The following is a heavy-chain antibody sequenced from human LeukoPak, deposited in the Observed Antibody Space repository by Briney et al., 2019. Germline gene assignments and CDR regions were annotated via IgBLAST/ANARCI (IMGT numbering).Heavy chain of an antibody. CDR2: ISYDGSNK. J-gene: IGHJ4*02. D-gene: IGHD1-14*01. V-gene: IGHV3-30*18. CDR1: GFTFSSYG. Sequence: PGGSLRLSCAASGFTFSSYGMHWVRQAPGKGLEWVAVISYDGSNKYYADSVKGRFTISRDNSKNTLYLQMNSLRAEDTAVYYCAKDSPEEGYFDYWGQGTLVTVSS. CDR3: AKDSPEEGYFDY.